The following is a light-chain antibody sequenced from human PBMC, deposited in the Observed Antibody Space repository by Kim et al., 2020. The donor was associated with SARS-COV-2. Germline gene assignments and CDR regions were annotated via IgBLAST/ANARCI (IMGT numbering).Light chain of an antibody. J-gene: IGKJ2*01. V-gene: IGKV1-39*01. CDR1: QSVSRY. Sequence: SASVGDRVTLNCRASQSVSRYFNWYQQKAGKAPKLLIFGASSLQSGVTSRFSGSGSETDFTLTISSLQPEDFATYYCQQSYSTPYTFGQGTKLEI. CDR2: GAS. CDR3: QQSYSTPYT.